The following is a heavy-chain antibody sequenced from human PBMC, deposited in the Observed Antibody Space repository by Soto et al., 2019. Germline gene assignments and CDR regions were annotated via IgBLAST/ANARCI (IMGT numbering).Heavy chain of an antibody. Sequence: HSATLSITCAVSGCSISSSSYYWGWIRQPPGKGLEWIGSIYYSGSTYYNPSLKSRVTISVDTSKNQFSLKLSSVTAADTAVYYCARQVRRDSSGYYYPLIWGQGTMVTVSS. CDR2: IYYSGST. CDR3: ARQVRRDSSGYYYPLI. V-gene: IGHV4-39*01. J-gene: IGHJ3*02. CDR1: GCSISSSSYY. D-gene: IGHD3-22*01.